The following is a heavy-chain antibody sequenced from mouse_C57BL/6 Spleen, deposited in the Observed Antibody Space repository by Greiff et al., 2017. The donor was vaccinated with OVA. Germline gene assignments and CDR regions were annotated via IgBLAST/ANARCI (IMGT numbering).Heavy chain of an antibody. D-gene: IGHD6-1*01. CDR1: GFNIKDYY. Sequence: EVKLVESGAELVRPGASVKLSCTASGFNIKDYYMHWVKQRPEQGLEWIGRIDPEDGDTEYAPQFQGKATMTADTSSNTAYLQLSSLTSEDTAVYYCTTGASNGFYAMDYWGQGTSVTVSS. CDR3: TTGASNGFYAMDY. CDR2: IDPEDGDT. J-gene: IGHJ4*01. V-gene: IGHV14-1*01.